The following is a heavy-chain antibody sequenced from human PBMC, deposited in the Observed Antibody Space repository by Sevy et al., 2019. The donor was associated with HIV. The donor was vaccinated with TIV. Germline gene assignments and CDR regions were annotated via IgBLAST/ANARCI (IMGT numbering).Heavy chain of an antibody. J-gene: IGHJ3*02. Sequence: GESLKISCKGSGYSFTSYWIGWVRQMPGKGLEWMGIIYPGDSDTRYSPSFQGQVTISADKSISTAYLQWSSLKASDTAMYYCARLFYYDSSGYYPKRDAFDIWGPGTMVTVSS. CDR1: GYSFTSYW. CDR2: IYPGDSDT. D-gene: IGHD3-22*01. V-gene: IGHV5-51*01. CDR3: ARLFYYDSSGYYPKRDAFDI.